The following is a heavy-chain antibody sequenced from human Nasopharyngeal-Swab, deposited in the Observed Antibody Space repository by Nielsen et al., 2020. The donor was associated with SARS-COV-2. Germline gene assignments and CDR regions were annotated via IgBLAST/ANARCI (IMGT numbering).Heavy chain of an antibody. CDR3: ARNDFWSGYYKVPMDV. V-gene: IGHV3-7*03. Sequence: VRQAPGKGLERVANIKQDGSEKYYVDSVKGQFTISRDNAKNSLYLQMNSLRAEDTAVYYCARNDFWSGYYKVPMDVWGKGTTVTVSS. CDR2: IKQDGSEK. J-gene: IGHJ6*03. D-gene: IGHD3-3*01.